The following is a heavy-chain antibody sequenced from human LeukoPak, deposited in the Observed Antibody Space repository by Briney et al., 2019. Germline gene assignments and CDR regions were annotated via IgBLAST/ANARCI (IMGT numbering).Heavy chain of an antibody. Sequence: PSETLSLTCAVSGYSISSGYYWGWIRQPPGKGLEWIGSIYHSGSTYYNPSLKSRVTISVDTSKNQFSLKLSSVTAADTAVYYCARIIGQYCSSTSCPFDPWSQGTLVTVSS. D-gene: IGHD2-2*01. J-gene: IGHJ5*02. CDR1: GYSISSGYY. CDR3: ARIIGQYCSSTSCPFDP. V-gene: IGHV4-38-2*01. CDR2: IYHSGST.